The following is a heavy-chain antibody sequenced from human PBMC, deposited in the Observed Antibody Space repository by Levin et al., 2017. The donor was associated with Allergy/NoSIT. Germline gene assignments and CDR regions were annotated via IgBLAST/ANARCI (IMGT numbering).Heavy chain of an antibody. V-gene: IGHV3-74*01. CDR1: GFTFSSYW. CDR2: IKSDGSST. CDR3: ARPMSIAAAGSYNYGMDV. D-gene: IGHD6-13*01. J-gene: IGHJ6*02. Sequence: GASVKVSCAASGFTFSSYWMHWVRQAPGKGLVWVSRIKSDGSSTSYADSVKGRFTISRDNAKNTLYLQMNSLRAEDTAVYYCARPMSIAAAGSYNYGMDVWGQGTPVTVSS.